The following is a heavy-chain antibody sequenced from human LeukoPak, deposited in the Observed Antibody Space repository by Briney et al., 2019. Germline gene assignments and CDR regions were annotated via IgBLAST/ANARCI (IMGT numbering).Heavy chain of an antibody. D-gene: IGHD5-12*01. J-gene: IGHJ4*02. CDR1: GFTFNKYW. V-gene: IGHV3-7*03. CDR2: IKQDGGEE. CDR3: ARGTRDIVAIGDYYFDY. Sequence: GGSLRLSCAASGFTFNKYWMSWVRQAPGKGPEWVANIKQDGGEEYFLDSVKGRFTISRDNAKSSLYLQMTSLGTEDTAVYYCARGTRDIVAIGDYYFDYWGQGTLVTVSS.